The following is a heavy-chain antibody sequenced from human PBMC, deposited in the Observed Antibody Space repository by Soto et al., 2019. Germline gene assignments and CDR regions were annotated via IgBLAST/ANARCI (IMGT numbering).Heavy chain of an antibody. CDR2: IYPGDSDT. Sequence: PGESLKISCKGSGYSFISYWIVWVRQMPGKGLEWMGIIYPGDSDTRYSPSFQGQVTISADKSISTAYLQWSSLKASDTAMYYCARHLRKRTYYYDSSGYYRPWYFDYWGQGTLVTVSS. D-gene: IGHD3-22*01. CDR3: ARHLRKRTYYYDSSGYYRPWYFDY. J-gene: IGHJ4*02. V-gene: IGHV5-51*01. CDR1: GYSFISYW.